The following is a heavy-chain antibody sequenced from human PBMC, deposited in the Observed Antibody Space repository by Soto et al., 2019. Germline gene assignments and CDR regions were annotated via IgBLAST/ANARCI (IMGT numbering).Heavy chain of an antibody. Sequence: QVQLQESGPGLVKPSQTLSLTCTVSGGSISSGDYYWSWIRQHPGKGLEWIGYIYYSGSTYYNPSLKSRVTISVDTSKNQLSLKLRSVTAADTAVYYCARWWSGSRQGFDPWGQGTLVTVSS. CDR1: GGSISSGDYY. CDR2: IYYSGST. CDR3: ARWWSGSRQGFDP. D-gene: IGHD3-3*01. V-gene: IGHV4-31*03. J-gene: IGHJ5*02.